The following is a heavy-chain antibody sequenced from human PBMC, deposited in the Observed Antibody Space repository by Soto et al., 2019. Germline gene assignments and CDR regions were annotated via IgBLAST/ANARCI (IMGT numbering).Heavy chain of an antibody. CDR2: IVVGSGNT. Sequence: ASVKVSCKASGFTFTSSAVQWVRQARGQRLEWIGWIVVGSGNTNYAQKFQERVTITRDMSTSTAYMELSSLRSEDTAVYYCAAGLLWFGELNWFDPWGQGTLVTVS. V-gene: IGHV1-58*01. CDR3: AAGLLWFGELNWFDP. CDR1: GFTFTSSA. J-gene: IGHJ5*02. D-gene: IGHD3-10*01.